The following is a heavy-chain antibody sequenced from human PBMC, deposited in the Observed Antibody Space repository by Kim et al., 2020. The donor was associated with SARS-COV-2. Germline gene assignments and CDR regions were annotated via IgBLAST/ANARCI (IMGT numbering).Heavy chain of an antibody. Sequence: GGSLRLSCAASGFTFSSYSMNWVRQAPGKGLEWVSSISSSSSYIYYADSVKGRFTISRDNAKNSLYLQMNSLRAEDTAVYYCARYWGSGYYYYYGIDVCGQGTTVTVSS. J-gene: IGHJ6*02. CDR2: ISSSSSYI. V-gene: IGHV3-21*01. CDR1: GFTFSSYS. CDR3: ARYWGSGYYYYYGIDV. D-gene: IGHD7-27*01.